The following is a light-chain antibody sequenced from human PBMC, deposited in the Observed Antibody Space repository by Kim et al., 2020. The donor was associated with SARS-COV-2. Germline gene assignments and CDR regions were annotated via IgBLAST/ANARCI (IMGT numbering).Light chain of an antibody. V-gene: IGKV3D-15*03. J-gene: IGKJ2*01. CDR3: QQYNNWPGT. CDR2: GAS. Sequence: EIVMTQSPATLSVSPGERATLSCRASQSVSSSLAWYHQKPGQAPGLLIYGASIRATGVPARFSGSGSGTEFTLTISILQSEDFAVYYCQQYNNWPGTFGQGTKLEI. CDR1: QSVSSS.